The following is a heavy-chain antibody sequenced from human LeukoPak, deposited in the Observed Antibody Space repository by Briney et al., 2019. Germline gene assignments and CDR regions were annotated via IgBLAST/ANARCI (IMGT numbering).Heavy chain of an antibody. CDR2: ISHEGSNK. CDR3: ATDAYFDMRGGPQR. D-gene: IGHD3-9*01. CDR1: GFIFENYG. J-gene: IGHJ1*01. V-gene: IGHV3-30*03. Sequence: GGSLRLSCAASGFIFENYGMHWVRQAPGQGLQWVAVISHEGSNKYYADSVKGRFTISRDNSKNTLFLELNSLRAEDTAVYYCATDAYFDMRGGPQRWGQGTLVSVSS.